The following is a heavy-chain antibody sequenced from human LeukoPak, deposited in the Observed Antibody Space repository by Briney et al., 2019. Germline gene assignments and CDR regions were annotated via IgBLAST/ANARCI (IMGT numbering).Heavy chain of an antibody. CDR2: INHSGST. CDR3: ARRYSSGRRFDY. J-gene: IGHJ4*02. CDR1: GGSFSGYY. Sequence: SETLSLTCAVYGGSFSGYYWSWIRQPPGKGLEWIGEINHSGSTNYNPSLKSRVTISEDTSKNQFSLKLSSVTAADTAVYYCARRYSSGRRFDYWGQGTLVTVSS. V-gene: IGHV4-34*01. D-gene: IGHD6-19*01.